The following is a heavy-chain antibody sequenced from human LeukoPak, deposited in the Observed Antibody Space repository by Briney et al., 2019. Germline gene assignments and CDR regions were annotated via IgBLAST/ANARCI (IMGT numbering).Heavy chain of an antibody. Sequence: GASVKVSCKASGYTFTSYAMNWVRQAPGQGLEWMGRINTNTGNPTYAQGFTGRFVFSLDTSVSTAYLQISSLKAEDTAVYYCARKSVAATPRDIVYQYYSMDVWGKGTTVTVSS. D-gene: IGHD2-15*01. CDR2: INTNTGNP. V-gene: IGHV7-4-1*02. J-gene: IGHJ6*03. CDR1: GYTFTSYA. CDR3: ARKSVAATPRDIVYQYYSMDV.